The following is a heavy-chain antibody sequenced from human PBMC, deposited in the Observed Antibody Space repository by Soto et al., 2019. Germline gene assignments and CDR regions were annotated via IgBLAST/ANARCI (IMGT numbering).Heavy chain of an antibody. J-gene: IGHJ5*02. D-gene: IGHD1-26*01. V-gene: IGHV3-30*18. Sequence: GGSLRLSCAASGFTFSSYGMYWVRQAPGKGLEWVAVISYDGSSKYYADSVKGRLTISRDNSENTLYLQMNSLRAEDTAVYYCAKGSIVGATKDWFDPWGQGTLVTAPQ. CDR2: ISYDGSSK. CDR3: AKGSIVGATKDWFDP. CDR1: GFTFSSYG.